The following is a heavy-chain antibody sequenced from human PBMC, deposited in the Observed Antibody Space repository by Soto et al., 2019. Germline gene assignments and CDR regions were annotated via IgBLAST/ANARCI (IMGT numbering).Heavy chain of an antibody. V-gene: IGHV3-23*01. D-gene: IGHD5-12*01. Sequence: PGGSLRLSCAASGFTFSSYAMSWVRQAPGKGLEWVSAISGSGGSTYYADSVKGRFTFSRNNSKNTLYLQMNSLRAEDTAVYYCAKDPNIVATIGLFDYWGQGTLVTVSS. CDR2: ISGSGGST. CDR1: GFTFSSYA. CDR3: AKDPNIVATIGLFDY. J-gene: IGHJ4*02.